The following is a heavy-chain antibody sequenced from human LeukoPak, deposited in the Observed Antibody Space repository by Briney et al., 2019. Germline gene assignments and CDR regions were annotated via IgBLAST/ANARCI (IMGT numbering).Heavy chain of an antibody. V-gene: IGHV4-59*08. CDR1: GGSISSYY. Sequence: PSETLSLTCTVSGGSISSYYWSWIRQPPGKGLEWIGYIYCSGSTNYNPSLKSRVTISVDTSKNQFSLKLSSVTAADTAVYYCARLGYCSSTSCYPGPIDYWGQGTLVTVSS. CDR3: ARLGYCSSTSCYPGPIDY. J-gene: IGHJ4*02. D-gene: IGHD2-2*01. CDR2: IYCSGST.